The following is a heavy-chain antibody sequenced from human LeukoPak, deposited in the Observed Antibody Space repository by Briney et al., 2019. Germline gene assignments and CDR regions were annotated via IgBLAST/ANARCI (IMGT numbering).Heavy chain of an antibody. J-gene: IGHJ4*02. CDR2: ITWDGGST. CDR3: ARERDRVIDY. V-gene: IGHV3-43*01. Sequence: GGSLRFSFDASGFPFDDYSMHWVRQRPGKDLQWVSLITWDGGSTFYVDSVKGRFTISRDNSRESLSLQMNGLSTDDTGLYYCARERDRVIDYWGQGTLVTVSS. D-gene: IGHD5-12*01. CDR1: GFPFDDYS.